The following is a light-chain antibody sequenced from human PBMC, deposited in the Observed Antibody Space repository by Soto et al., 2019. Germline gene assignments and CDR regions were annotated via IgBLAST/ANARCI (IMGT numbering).Light chain of an antibody. J-gene: IGKJ1*01. CDR3: QQYNNWPWT. V-gene: IGKV3-15*01. Sequence: EIVMTQSPATLSVSPGERATLSCRASQSVSSNLAWYQQKPGQAPRLLIYGASTRATGIPARFSGSASGTEFSLTLSSLQYEDFAVYYCQQYNNWPWTFGQGTKVEIK. CDR1: QSVSSN. CDR2: GAS.